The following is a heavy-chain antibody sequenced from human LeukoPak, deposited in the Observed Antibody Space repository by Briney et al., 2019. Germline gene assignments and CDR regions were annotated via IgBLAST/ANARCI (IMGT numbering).Heavy chain of an antibody. CDR2: ISSSGSTI. CDR1: GFTFSSYE. CDR3: ARDRVAGTGFDY. V-gene: IGHV3-48*03. D-gene: IGHD6-19*01. J-gene: IGHJ4*02. Sequence: GGSLRLSCAASGFTFSSYEMNWVREAPGKGLEWGSYISSSGSTIYYADSVKGRFTISRDNAKNLLYLQMNSLRAEDTAVYYCARDRVAGTGFDYWGQGTLVTVSS.